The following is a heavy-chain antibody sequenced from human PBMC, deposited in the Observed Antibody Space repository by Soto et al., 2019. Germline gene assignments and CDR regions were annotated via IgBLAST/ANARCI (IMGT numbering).Heavy chain of an antibody. CDR1: GGTFSSYA. D-gene: IGHD3-22*01. CDR2: IIPIFGTA. V-gene: IGHV1-69*13. J-gene: IGHJ5*02. CDR3: ARDRPDYYDSSALGVWFDP. Sequence: SVKVSCKASGGTFSSYAISWVRQAPGQGLEWMGGIIPIFGTANYAQKFQGRVTITADESTSTAYMELSSLRSEDTAVYYCARDRPDYYDSSALGVWFDPWGRGTLVTVSS.